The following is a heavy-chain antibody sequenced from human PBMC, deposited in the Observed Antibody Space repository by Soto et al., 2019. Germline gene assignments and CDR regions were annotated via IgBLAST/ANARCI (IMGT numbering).Heavy chain of an antibody. D-gene: IGHD3-22*01. J-gene: IGHJ4*02. CDR1: GYTFTSYG. V-gene: IGHV1-18*01. CDR3: ARRLVVYDSSGYFDY. CDR2: ISAYNGNT. Sequence: GASVKVSCKASGYTFTSYGINWVRQAPGQGLEWMGWISAYNGNTNYAQKLQGRVTMTTDTSTSTAYMELRSLRSDDTAVYYCARRLVVYDSSGYFDYWGQGTLVTVSS.